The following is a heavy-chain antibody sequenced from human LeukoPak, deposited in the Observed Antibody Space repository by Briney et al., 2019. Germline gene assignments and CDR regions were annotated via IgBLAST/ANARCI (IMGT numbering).Heavy chain of an antibody. CDR1: GYTFTSYY. CDR3: ATARYDILTGRDPLTDY. CDR2: FDPEDGET. Sequence: GASVKVSCKASGYTFTSYYMHWVRQAPGKGLEWMGGFDPEDGETIYAQKFQGRVTMTEDTSTDTAYMELSSLRSEDTAVYYCATARYDILTGRDPLTDYWGQGTLVTVSS. D-gene: IGHD3-9*01. J-gene: IGHJ4*02. V-gene: IGHV1-24*01.